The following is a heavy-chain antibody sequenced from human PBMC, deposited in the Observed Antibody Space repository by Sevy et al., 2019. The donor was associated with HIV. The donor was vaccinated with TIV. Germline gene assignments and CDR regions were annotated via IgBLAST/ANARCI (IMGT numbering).Heavy chain of an antibody. J-gene: IGHJ3*02. Sequence: GGSLRLSCAASGFTFSSYSMHWVRQAPGKGLEWVSSISCLSNYIYYADSMKGRFSISRDNAKNSLYLQMISLRAEDTAVFYWARAVPATDAFHIWGQGTLVTVSS. CDR1: GFTFSSYS. CDR3: ARAVPATDAFHI. D-gene: IGHD6-19*01. CDR2: ISCLSNYI. V-gene: IGHV3-21*01.